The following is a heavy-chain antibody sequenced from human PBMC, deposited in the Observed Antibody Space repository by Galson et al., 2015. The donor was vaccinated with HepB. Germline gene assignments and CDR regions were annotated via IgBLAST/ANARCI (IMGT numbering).Heavy chain of an antibody. Sequence: SVKVSCKVSGYTLTELSMHWVRQAPGKGLEWMGGFDPEDGETIYAQKFQGRVTMTEDTSTDTAYMELSSLRSEDTAVYYCATGPYRNYYDTHGYWGQGTLVTVSS. CDR1: GYTLTELS. CDR3: ATGPYRNYYDTHGY. V-gene: IGHV1-24*01. CDR2: FDPEDGET. J-gene: IGHJ4*02. D-gene: IGHD3-22*01.